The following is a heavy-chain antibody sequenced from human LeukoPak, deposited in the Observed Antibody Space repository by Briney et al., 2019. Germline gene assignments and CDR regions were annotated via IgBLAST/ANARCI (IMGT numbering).Heavy chain of an antibody. D-gene: IGHD5-24*01. CDR1: GYTFTSYG. CDR2: ISAYNGNT. Sequence: GASVKVSCKASGYTFTSYGISWVRQAPGQGLEWMGWISAYNGNTNYAQRLQGRVTMTRDTSTSTVYMELSSLRSEDTAVYYCARTLMATIIFDYWGQGTLVTVSS. CDR3: ARTLMATIIFDY. V-gene: IGHV1-18*01. J-gene: IGHJ4*02.